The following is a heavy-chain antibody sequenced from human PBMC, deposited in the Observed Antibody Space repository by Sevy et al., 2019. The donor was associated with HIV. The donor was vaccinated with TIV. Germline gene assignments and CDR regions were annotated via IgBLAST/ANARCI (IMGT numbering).Heavy chain of an antibody. CDR1: GFALSNYYA. CDR2: ISGSDDKT. CDR3: LKGGWGNYCDY. J-gene: IGHJ4*02. D-gene: IGHD3-16*01. V-gene: IGHV3-23*01. Sequence: GGSLRLSCAASGFALSNYYAMHWVRQAPGKGLEWVSTISGSDDKTYYADSVKGRFAISKDHSKNTLHLQMNSVTAEDTAIYYCLKGGWGNYCDYWGQGTLVTVSS.